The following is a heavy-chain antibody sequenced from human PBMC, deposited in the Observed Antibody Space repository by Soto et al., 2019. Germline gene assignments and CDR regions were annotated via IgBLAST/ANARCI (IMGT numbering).Heavy chain of an antibody. V-gene: IGHV4-39*01. J-gene: IGHJ4*02. D-gene: IGHD3-22*01. Sequence: SGTLSLTCTHAGGSISSNIYYWDLIRQPPGKGLEWIGNIHYSGRTYYDSSLKSRVTISVDTSKNQFSLKLSSVTAADTAVYYCASQHYYDSSGYYVVYWGQGTLVTVS. CDR3: ASQHYYDSSGYYVVY. CDR2: IHYSGRT. CDR1: GGSISSNIYY.